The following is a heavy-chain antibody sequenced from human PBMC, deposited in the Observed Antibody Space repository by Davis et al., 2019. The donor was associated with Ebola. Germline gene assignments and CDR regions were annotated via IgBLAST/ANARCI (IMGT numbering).Heavy chain of an antibody. Sequence: AASVKVSCKASGYTFTSYAMHWVRQAPGQRLEWMGWINAGNGKTKYSQKFQGRVTITRDTFASTAYMELSSLRSEDTAVYYCARDLGQWLVLGAFDIWGQGTMVTVSS. J-gene: IGHJ3*02. CDR3: ARDLGQWLVLGAFDI. D-gene: IGHD6-19*01. CDR2: INAGNGKT. CDR1: GYTFTSYA. V-gene: IGHV1-3*01.